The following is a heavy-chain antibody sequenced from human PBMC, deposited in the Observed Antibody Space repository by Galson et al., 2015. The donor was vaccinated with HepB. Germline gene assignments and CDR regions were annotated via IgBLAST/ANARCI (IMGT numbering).Heavy chain of an antibody. CDR3: ARESTVTSGYHWFDP. V-gene: IGHV6-1*01. D-gene: IGHD4-17*01. CDR1: GDSVSRNSAA. Sequence: CAISGDSVSRNSAAWSWIRRSPSRGLEWLGRTYYTSKWYNDYAVSVKSRITINPDTSKNQFSLHLSSVTPEDTAVYYCARESTVTSGYHWFDPWGQGTLVTVSS. CDR2: TYYTSKWYN. J-gene: IGHJ5*02.